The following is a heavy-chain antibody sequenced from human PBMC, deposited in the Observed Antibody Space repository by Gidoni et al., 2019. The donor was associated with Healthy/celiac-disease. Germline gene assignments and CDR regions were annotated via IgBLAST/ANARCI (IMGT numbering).Heavy chain of an antibody. Sequence: QMQLVQSGAEVEKPGASVKVSCKTSGYTFTRYDINWVRQSTGQGLEWMGWMNPNSGNTGYAQQFQGRVTRTRNTSISTAYMELSSLRSEDTAVYYCARGQGYSYGFDYWGQGTLVTVSS. J-gene: IGHJ4*02. CDR3: ARGQGYSYGFDY. CDR2: MNPNSGNT. CDR1: GYTFTRYD. D-gene: IGHD5-18*01. V-gene: IGHV1-8*01.